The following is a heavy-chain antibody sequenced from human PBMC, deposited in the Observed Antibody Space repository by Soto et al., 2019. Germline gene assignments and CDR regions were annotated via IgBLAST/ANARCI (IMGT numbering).Heavy chain of an antibody. Sequence: SETLSLTCAVYGGSFSGYYWSRIRQPPGKGLEWIGEINHSGSTNYNPSLKSRVTISVDTSKNQFSLKLSSVTAADTAVYYCARAVYCSSTSCYPYYYYGMDVWGQGTTVTVSS. CDR2: INHSGST. J-gene: IGHJ6*02. CDR1: GGSFSGYY. V-gene: IGHV4-34*01. D-gene: IGHD2-2*01. CDR3: ARAVYCSSTSCYPYYYYGMDV.